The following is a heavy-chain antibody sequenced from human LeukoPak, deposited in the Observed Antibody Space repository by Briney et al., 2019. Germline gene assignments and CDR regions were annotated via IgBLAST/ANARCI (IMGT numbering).Heavy chain of an antibody. V-gene: IGHV1-24*01. D-gene: IGHD3-3*01. CDR1: GYTLTELS. J-gene: IGHJ5*02. Sequence: ASVKVSCKVSGYTLTELSMHWVRQAPGKGLAWMGGFDPEDGETIYAQKFQGRVTMTEDTSTDTAYMELSSLRSEDTAVYYCATEVYYDFWSGYFGFDPWGQGTLVTVSS. CDR2: FDPEDGET. CDR3: ATEVYYDFWSGYFGFDP.